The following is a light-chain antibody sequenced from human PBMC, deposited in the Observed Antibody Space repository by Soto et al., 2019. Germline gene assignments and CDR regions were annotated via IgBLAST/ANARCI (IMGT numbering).Light chain of an antibody. CDR2: DAS. Sequence: DIQMTQSPSTLSASVGDRVTITCRASQSISSWLAWYQQKPGKAPKLLIYDASSSESGVPSRFSGSGSGTEFTLTISSLQPDDVATYYCQQYNSYCTFGQGTKLEIK. CDR1: QSISSW. V-gene: IGKV1-5*01. J-gene: IGKJ2*02. CDR3: QQYNSYCT.